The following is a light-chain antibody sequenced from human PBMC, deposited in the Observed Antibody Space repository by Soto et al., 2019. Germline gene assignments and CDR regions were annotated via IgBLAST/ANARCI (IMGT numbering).Light chain of an antibody. J-gene: IGKJ2*01. CDR3: QQSYIIPYT. V-gene: IGKV1-39*01. CDR2: AAS. CDR1: QSISIS. Sequence: DIHMTQSPSSLSASVGDRVTITCRASQSISISLNWYQQKPGKAPNLLIYAASSLQRGVPSRFPGSGSGTDFTLTFSSLQPEDFATYYCQQSYIIPYTFGQGTKLEIK.